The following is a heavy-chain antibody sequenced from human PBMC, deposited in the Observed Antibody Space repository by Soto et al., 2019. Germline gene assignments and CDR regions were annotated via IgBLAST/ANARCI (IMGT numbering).Heavy chain of an antibody. V-gene: IGHV1-8*01. CDR3: ARGLLRRIIMIVVVITTGCFDS. Sequence: ASVKVSCKASGYTFTSYDINWVRQATGQGLEWMGWMNPNSGNTGYAQKFQGRVTMTRNTSISTAYMELSSLRSEDTAVYYCARGLLRRIIMIVVVITTGCFDSWGQGTLVTVFS. D-gene: IGHD3-22*01. J-gene: IGHJ5*01. CDR2: MNPNSGNT. CDR1: GYTFTSYD.